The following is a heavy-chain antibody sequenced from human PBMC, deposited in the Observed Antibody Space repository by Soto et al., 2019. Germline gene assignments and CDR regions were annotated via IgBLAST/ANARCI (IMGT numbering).Heavy chain of an antibody. V-gene: IGHV1-2*04. CDR2: INPNSGDT. CDR1: GYIFTGYY. J-gene: IGHJ4*02. CDR3: ARGSRIAVAGNPFSDY. D-gene: IGHD6-19*01. Sequence: QVQLVQSGAEVKKPGASVKVSCKASGYIFTGYYMHWVRQAPGQGLELMGWINPNSGDTNHAQKFQGWVTRTRDTSISTGYMELSRLTFDDTAVYYCARGSRIAVAGNPFSDYWGQGTLVTVSS.